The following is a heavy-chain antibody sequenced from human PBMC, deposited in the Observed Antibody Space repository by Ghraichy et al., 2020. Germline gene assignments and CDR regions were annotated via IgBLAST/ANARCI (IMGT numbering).Heavy chain of an antibody. CDR3: AKGGGYYVSGVYLLFDY. V-gene: IGHV3-23*01. Sequence: GALRLSCAASGFTFSSYAMSWVRQAPGKGLEWVSAISGSGGSIYYADSVTGRFTISRDNSRNTLYLQMNSLRAEDTAVYYCAKGGGYYVSGVYLLFDYWGQGTLVTVSS. CDR1: GFTFSSYA. D-gene: IGHD3-22*01. CDR2: ISGSGGSI. J-gene: IGHJ4*02.